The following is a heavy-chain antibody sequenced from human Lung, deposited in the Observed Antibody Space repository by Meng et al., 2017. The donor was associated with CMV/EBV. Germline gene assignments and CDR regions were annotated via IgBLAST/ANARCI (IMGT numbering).Heavy chain of an antibody. CDR3: AREMDCSSTSCYVLPNYYYYGMDV. V-gene: IGHV1-2*02. CDR1: GYTFSGFY. Sequence: ASXXVSXKASGYTFSGFYIHWVRQAPGQGLEWMGWINPISGGTDYSQKLQGRVTMTTDTSTSTAYMELRSLRSDDTAVYYCAREMDCSSTSCYVLPNYYYYGMDVWGQGTXVTRLL. J-gene: IGHJ6*01. CDR2: INPISGGT. D-gene: IGHD2-2*01.